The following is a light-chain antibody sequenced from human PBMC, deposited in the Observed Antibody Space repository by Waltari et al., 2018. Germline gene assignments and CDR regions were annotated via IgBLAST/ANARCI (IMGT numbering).Light chain of an antibody. Sequence: DIQMTQSPSTLSASVGDRVTITCRASQSLSSWLAWYQQKPGRAPKLLIYKASSLERGVPSRFSGSGSGTKFTLTISSLQPDDFATYYCQQYYSYGTFGQGTKVEIK. CDR3: QQYYSYGT. CDR2: KAS. CDR1: QSLSSW. V-gene: IGKV1-5*03. J-gene: IGKJ1*01.